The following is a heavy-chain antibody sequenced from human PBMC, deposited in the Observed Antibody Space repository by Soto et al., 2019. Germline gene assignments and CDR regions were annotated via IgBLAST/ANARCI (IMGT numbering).Heavy chain of an antibody. CDR2: IWYDGSNK. D-gene: IGHD3-9*01. Sequence: HPGGSLRLSCAASGFTFSSYGMHWVRQAPGKGLEWVAVIWYDGSNKYYADSVKGRFTISRDNSKNTLYLQMNSLRAEDTAVYYCARDRSLYDILTGPFDYWGQGTLVTVSS. V-gene: IGHV3-33*01. CDR1: GFTFSSYG. J-gene: IGHJ4*02. CDR3: ARDRSLYDILTGPFDY.